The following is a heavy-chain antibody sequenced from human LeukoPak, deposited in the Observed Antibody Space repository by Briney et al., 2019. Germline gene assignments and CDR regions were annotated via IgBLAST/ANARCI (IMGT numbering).Heavy chain of an antibody. J-gene: IGHJ4*02. Sequence: SETLSLTCAVYGGSFSGYYWSWIRQPPWKGLEWIGEINHSGSTNYNPSLKSRVTISVDTSKNQFSLKLSSVTAADTAVYYCARLPKYYDFWSPGSWGQGTLVTVSS. CDR3: ARLPKYYDFWSPGS. V-gene: IGHV4-34*01. D-gene: IGHD3-3*01. CDR2: INHSGST. CDR1: GGSFSGYY.